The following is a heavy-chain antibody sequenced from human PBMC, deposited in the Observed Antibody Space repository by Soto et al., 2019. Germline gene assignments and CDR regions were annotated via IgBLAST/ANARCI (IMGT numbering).Heavy chain of an antibody. CDR2: ISSRGDRT. D-gene: IGHD5-18*01. CDR3: AKETGYSYGFQPNALDV. J-gene: IGHJ6*02. Sequence: GGSLRLSCAGSGFTFSRYAMNWVRQAPGKGLEWVSIISSRGDRTSYAESVKGRFTISRDDSKNTLFLHMNSLGAEDTAVYYCAKETGYSYGFQPNALDVWGHGTTVTCSS. CDR1: GFTFSRYA. V-gene: IGHV3-23*01.